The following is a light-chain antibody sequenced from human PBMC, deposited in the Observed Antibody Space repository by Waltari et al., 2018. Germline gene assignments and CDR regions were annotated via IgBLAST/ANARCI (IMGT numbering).Light chain of an antibody. V-gene: IGLV3-21*03. CDR1: NIGDRT. Sequence: SYVLTQPPSVSVAPGKTAMITCGADNIGDRTVHWYQQRPGQAPVLVVVDDSDRPSVIPERFSGSNSGDTATLTISRVEAGDEADYSCQVWDDSSDHVVFGGGTKLTVL. CDR3: QVWDDSSDHVV. J-gene: IGLJ2*01. CDR2: DDS.